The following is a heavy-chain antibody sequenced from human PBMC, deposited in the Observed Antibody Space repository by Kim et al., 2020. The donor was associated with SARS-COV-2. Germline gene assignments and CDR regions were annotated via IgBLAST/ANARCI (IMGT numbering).Heavy chain of an antibody. CDR3: ATLDLD. V-gene: IGHV3-23*01. CDR2: GRSGNT. D-gene: IGHD3-3*01. Sequence: GRSGNTYCADSVQGRFTISRDNSKNTLYLQMNSLRAEDTAVYYCATLDLDWGQGTLVTVSS. J-gene: IGHJ4*02.